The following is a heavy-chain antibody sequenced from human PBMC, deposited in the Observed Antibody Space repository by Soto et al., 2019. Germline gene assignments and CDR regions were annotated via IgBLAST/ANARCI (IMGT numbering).Heavy chain of an antibody. CDR3: ATGTSIAVPEGS. J-gene: IGHJ4*02. Sequence: QVQLVQSGAEVKKAGASVKVSCKGSGFTLSNYGFNWVRQAPGQGLEWVGWVSAYHGYTKSAQNFQDRLIMTTDTSTNTAYMELRGLRPDDTALYYCATGTSIAVPEGSWGQGTLVTVSS. CDR2: VSAYHGYT. V-gene: IGHV1-18*01. D-gene: IGHD6-19*01. CDR1: GFTLSNYG.